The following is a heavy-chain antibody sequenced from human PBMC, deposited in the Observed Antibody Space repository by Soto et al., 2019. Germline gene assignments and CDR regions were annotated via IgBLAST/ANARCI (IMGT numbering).Heavy chain of an antibody. CDR1: GFTFGSYA. D-gene: IGHD3-22*01. J-gene: IGHJ4*02. CDR2: IRSEANGGTT. V-gene: IGHV3-49*04. Sequence: GGSLRLSCTGSGFTFGSYALSWVRQAPGKGLEWVGVIRSEANGGTTDYAASVKGRITISRDDSKSIAYMEINSLQAEDTAVYYCTRYYYESSGYYVYWGQGALVTVSS. CDR3: TRYYYESSGYYVY.